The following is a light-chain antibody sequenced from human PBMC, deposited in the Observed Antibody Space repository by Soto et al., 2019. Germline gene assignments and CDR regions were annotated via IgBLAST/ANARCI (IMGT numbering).Light chain of an antibody. CDR2: EVT. V-gene: IGLV2-8*01. CDR3: SSYAGNNNVI. J-gene: IGLJ2*01. Sequence: QSVLTQPPSASGSPGQSVTISCTGTSGDVGSYRFVSWYQQHPGKAPKLLIYEVTKRPSGVPDRFSASTSVNTASLTVSGLQADDEADYYCSSYAGNNNVIFGGGTKLTVL. CDR1: SGDVGSYRF.